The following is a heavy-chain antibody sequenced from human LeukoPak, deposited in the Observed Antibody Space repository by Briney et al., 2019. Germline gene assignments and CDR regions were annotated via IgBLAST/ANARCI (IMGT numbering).Heavy chain of an antibody. J-gene: IGHJ4*02. D-gene: IGHD3-16*01. CDR2: ISHTGDTM. V-gene: IGHV3-48*03. CDR3: TRDIWGRATPSDQ. CDR1: GFTFSIYE. Sequence: GGSLRLSCAASGFTFSIYEMNWVRQAPGKGLEYLSYISHTGDTMFYADSVKGRFTVSRDNTKNSLYLQMNNLRVEDTAVYYCTRDIWGRATPSDQWGRGTLVTVSS.